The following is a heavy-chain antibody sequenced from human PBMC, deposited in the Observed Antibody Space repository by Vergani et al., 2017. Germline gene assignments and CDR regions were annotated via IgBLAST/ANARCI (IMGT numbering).Heavy chain of an antibody. CDR2: FYTGGGT. J-gene: IGHJ6*02. D-gene: IGHD6-13*01. CDR1: GGSISSGSYY. V-gene: IGHV4-61*02. Sequence: QVQLQESGPGLVRPSQTLSLTCTVSGGSISSGSYYWSWFRQPAGKGLEWIGRFYTGGGTSYNPSLTSRVTISVDTSKNQLPLQLSSVTAADTAVYYCARDPLYSTTWPFLLLDMDVWGQGTTVTVSS. CDR3: ARDPLYSTTWPFLLLDMDV.